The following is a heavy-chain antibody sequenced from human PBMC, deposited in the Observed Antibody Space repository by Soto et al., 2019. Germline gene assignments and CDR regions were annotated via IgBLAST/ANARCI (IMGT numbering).Heavy chain of an antibody. D-gene: IGHD2-15*01. CDR3: ARDLAYCASGSCYAKWGA. CDR2: IYYSGT. CDR1: GGSISSGDYF. J-gene: IGHJ5*02. V-gene: IGHV4-30-4*01. Sequence: SETLSLTCTVSGGSISSGDYFWIWIRQPPGKGLEGIGVIYYSGTYYTPALKRRVSISSETSKSQFSLILISVTAADTAVYYCARDLAYCASGSCYAKWGAWGQGTLVTVSS.